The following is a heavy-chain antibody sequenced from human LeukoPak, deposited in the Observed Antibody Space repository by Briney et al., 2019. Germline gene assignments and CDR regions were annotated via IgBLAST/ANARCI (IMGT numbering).Heavy chain of an antibody. Sequence: SETLSLTCTVSGGSISSGDYYWSWIRQPPGKGLEWIGYIYYSGSTYYNPSLKSRVTMSVDTSKNQFSLKLSSVTAADTAVYYCARAGDSSSSNWFDPWGQGTLVTVSS. J-gene: IGHJ5*02. V-gene: IGHV4-30-4*01. CDR1: GGSISSGDYY. CDR3: ARAGDSSSSNWFDP. CDR2: IYYSGST. D-gene: IGHD6-6*01.